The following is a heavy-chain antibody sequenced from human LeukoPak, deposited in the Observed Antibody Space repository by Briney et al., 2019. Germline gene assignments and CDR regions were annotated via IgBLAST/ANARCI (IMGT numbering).Heavy chain of an antibody. Sequence: GSLRLSCVASGFTFSGSAMHWVRQASGKGLEWVGRIRSKANSYATAYAASVKGRFTISRDDSKNTAYLQMNSLKTEDTAVYYCTRHNRYSGVFDYWGQGTLVTVSS. CDR3: TRHNRYSGVFDY. V-gene: IGHV3-73*01. CDR1: GFTFSGSA. J-gene: IGHJ4*02. CDR2: IRSKANSYAT. D-gene: IGHD3-10*01.